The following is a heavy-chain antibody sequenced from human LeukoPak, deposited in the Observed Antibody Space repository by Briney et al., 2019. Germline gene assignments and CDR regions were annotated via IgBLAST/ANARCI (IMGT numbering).Heavy chain of an antibody. Sequence: GGSLRLSCAASGFTFRDYYMSWIRQAPGKGLEWVSYISTSGITIYYADSVKGRFTISRDNSKNTLYLQMNSLRAEDTAVYYCARGGSYLSAFDIWGQGTMVTVSS. J-gene: IGHJ3*02. D-gene: IGHD1-26*01. CDR1: GFTFRDYY. CDR2: ISTSGITI. CDR3: ARGGSYLSAFDI. V-gene: IGHV3-11*01.